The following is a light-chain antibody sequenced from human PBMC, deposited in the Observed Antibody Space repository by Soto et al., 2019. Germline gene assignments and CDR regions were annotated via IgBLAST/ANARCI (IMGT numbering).Light chain of an antibody. CDR3: QQYKNWPHFT. CDR1: QSVSTR. J-gene: IGKJ3*01. CDR2: GAS. Sequence: EIVMTQSPATLSVSPGERATLSCRASQSVSTRLAWYRQKPGQAPRLLIYGASTRATGIPARFSGSGSGTEFTLTINSLQSEEFAVYYCQQYKNWPHFTFGPGTTVDIK. V-gene: IGKV3-15*01.